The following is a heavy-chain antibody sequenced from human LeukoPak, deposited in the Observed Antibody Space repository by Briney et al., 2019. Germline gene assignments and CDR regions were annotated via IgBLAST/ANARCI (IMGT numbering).Heavy chain of an antibody. Sequence: ASVKVSCKASGYTFTSYGISWVRQAPGQGLEWMGWISAYNGNTNYAQKLQGRVTMTTDTSTSTAYMELRSLRSDDTAVYYCARTGLAPTTVYWNDFDYWGQGTLVTVSS. CDR1: GYTFTSYG. CDR2: ISAYNGNT. V-gene: IGHV1-18*01. CDR3: ARTGLAPTTVYWNDFDY. D-gene: IGHD1-1*01. J-gene: IGHJ4*02.